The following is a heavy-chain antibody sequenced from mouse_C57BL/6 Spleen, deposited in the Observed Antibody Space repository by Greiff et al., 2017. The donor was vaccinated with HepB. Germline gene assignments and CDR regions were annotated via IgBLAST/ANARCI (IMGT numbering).Heavy chain of an antibody. J-gene: IGHJ2*01. D-gene: IGHD1-1*01. CDR1: GFNIKDYY. CDR2: IDPEDGET. V-gene: IGHV14-2*01. Sequence: EVKVVESGAELVKPGASVKLSCTASGFNIKDYYMHWVKQRTEQGLEWIGRIDPEDGETKYAPKFQGKATITADTSSNTAYLQLSSLTSEDTAVYYCARWLITTVVYFDYWGQGTTLTVSS. CDR3: ARWLITTVVYFDY.